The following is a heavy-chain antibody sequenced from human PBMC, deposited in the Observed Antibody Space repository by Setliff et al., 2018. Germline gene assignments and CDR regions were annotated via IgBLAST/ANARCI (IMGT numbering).Heavy chain of an antibody. CDR2: IHYRGTT. CDR3: ARGRNVAARLFDS. J-gene: IGHJ4*02. CDR1: GGSMSSSGYY. D-gene: IGHD6-6*01. V-gene: IGHV4-39*01. Sequence: LSLTCTVFGGSMSSSGYYWARIRQPPGKGLEWIGRIHYRGTTYSNASLASRLTISVDTAKNQFSLKLSSVTAADTAVYYCARGRNVAARLFDSWGQGTLVTVSS.